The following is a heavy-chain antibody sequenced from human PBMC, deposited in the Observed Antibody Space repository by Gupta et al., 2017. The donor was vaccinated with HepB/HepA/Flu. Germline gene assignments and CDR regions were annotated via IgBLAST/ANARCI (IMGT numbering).Heavy chain of an antibody. CDR1: GYSFSTYW. CDR3: ARDFCTDTTCWNWFDP. D-gene: IGHD2-8*02. J-gene: IGHJ5*02. V-gene: IGHV5-51*01. CDR2: IYPRDSDT. Sequence: EVQLVQSGAEVKKPGESLKISCKTSGYSFSTYWIAWVRQMPGKGLEWMGIIYPRDSDTRYSPSFQGQVTISVDKSTTTAYLQWSSLKASDTAIYDCARDFCTDTTCWNWFDPWGQGTLVTVSS.